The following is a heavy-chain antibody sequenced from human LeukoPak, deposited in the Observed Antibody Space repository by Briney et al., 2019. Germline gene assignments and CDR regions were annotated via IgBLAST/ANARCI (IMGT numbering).Heavy chain of an antibody. J-gene: IGHJ5*02. CDR1: GYTFTSYD. Sequence: ASVSVSCTASGYTFTSYDINWVRQATGQGLEWMGWMNPNSGNTGYAQKFQGRVTMTRNTSISTAYMELSSLRSEDTAVYYCARVASGHDYGVWFDPWGQGTLVTVSS. CDR2: MNPNSGNT. V-gene: IGHV1-8*01. D-gene: IGHD4-17*01. CDR3: ARVASGHDYGVWFDP.